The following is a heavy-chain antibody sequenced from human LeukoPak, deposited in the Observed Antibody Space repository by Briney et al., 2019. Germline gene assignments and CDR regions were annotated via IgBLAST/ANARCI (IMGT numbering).Heavy chain of an antibody. CDR2: ISSSGSTI. D-gene: IGHD6-13*01. CDR3: ARAGLAAAGISLDY. J-gene: IGHJ4*02. Sequence: PGGSLRLSCAASGFTFSSYEMNWVRQAPGKGLEWVSYISSSGSTIYYADSVKGRFTISRDNAKNSLYLQMNSLRAEDTAVYYCARAGLAAAGISLDYWGQGTRVTVSS. V-gene: IGHV3-48*03. CDR1: GFTFSSYE.